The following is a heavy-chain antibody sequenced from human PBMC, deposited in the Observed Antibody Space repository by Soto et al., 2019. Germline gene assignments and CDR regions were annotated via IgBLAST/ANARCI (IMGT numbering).Heavy chain of an antibody. V-gene: IGHV1-18*01. CDR2: ISLYSDGA. Sequence: QVQLVQSGGEVKRPGASVKVSCKTSGYTFSNYGITWVRQTPGQPLEWLGWISLYSDGANYAQKFQGRVSMTTDTSTTTAYMELRSLRSDDTAVYYCARVLPGAEAWFGTWGQGPLVTVSS. J-gene: IGHJ5*02. D-gene: IGHD2-2*01. CDR3: ARVLPGAEAWFGT. CDR1: GYTFSNYG.